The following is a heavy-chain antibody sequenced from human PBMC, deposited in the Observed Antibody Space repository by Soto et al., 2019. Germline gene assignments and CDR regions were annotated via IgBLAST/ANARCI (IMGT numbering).Heavy chain of an antibody. Sequence: SETLSLTCTVSGASISSSRSYWGWVRQPPGKWLEWIVSFYYTGGTYSTYYNPSLKSRVTISVDTSKSQFSLNLRSVTAADTAVYYCASPRQGNYDFLSGYYALDYWGQGTLVTVSS. V-gene: IGHV4-39*01. J-gene: IGHJ4*02. CDR2: FYYTGGT. CDR1: GASISSSRSY. CDR3: ASPRQGNYDFLSGYYALDY. D-gene: IGHD3-3*01.